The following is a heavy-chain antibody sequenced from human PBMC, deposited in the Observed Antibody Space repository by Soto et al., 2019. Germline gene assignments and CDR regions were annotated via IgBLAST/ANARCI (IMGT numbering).Heavy chain of an antibody. CDR3: ARAVGLYYMDV. Sequence: QVQLVESGGGLVKPGGSLRLSCAASGFTFNDYYMTWIRQAPGKGLEWVSFISSSAHTIYYADSVKGRFTISRDNAKNSLYLQVDSLRAEDTGVYYCARAVGLYYMDVWGKGTTVTVSS. J-gene: IGHJ6*03. CDR1: GFTFNDYY. D-gene: IGHD1-26*01. CDR2: ISSSAHTI. V-gene: IGHV3-11*01.